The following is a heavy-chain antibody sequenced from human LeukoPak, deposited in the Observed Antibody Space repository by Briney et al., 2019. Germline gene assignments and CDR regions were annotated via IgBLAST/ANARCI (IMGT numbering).Heavy chain of an antibody. Sequence: PSGTLSLTCAVSGGSISSSNWWSWVRQPPGKGLEWIGEIYHSGSTNYNPSLKSRVTISVDKSKNQFSLKLSSVTAADTAVYYCARLSLHMVRGVMVPYGMDVWGQGTTVTVSS. V-gene: IGHV4-4*02. D-gene: IGHD3-10*01. CDR2: IYHSGST. J-gene: IGHJ6*02. CDR3: ARLSLHMVRGVMVPYGMDV. CDR1: GGSISSSNW.